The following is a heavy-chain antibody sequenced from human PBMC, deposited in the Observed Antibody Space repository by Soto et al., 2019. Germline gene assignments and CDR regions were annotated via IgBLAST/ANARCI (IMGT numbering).Heavy chain of an antibody. V-gene: IGHV4-39*01. CDR1: GGSISVSSSYF. CDR2: IYYSGNS. Sequence: TSETLSLTCIVSGGSISVSSSYFWVWIRQPPGKGLEWIGTIYYSGNSYYNPSLESRVTISVDTSKNQFSLNLSSVTAADTAVYYCARHQNIVLVRAARAFDIWGQGTMVTVS. J-gene: IGHJ3*02. D-gene: IGHD2-8*02. CDR3: ARHQNIVLVRAARAFDI.